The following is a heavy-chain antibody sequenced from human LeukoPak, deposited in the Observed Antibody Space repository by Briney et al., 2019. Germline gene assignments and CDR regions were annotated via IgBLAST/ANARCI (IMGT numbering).Heavy chain of an antibody. Sequence: GGSLRLSCAASGFTFSSYVMSWIRQAPGKGLEWVSYINHNAGTIYYADSVKGRFTISRDNAKNVLYLQMNRLRDGDTAVYFCARDSDWAFDNWGQGTLVTVSS. D-gene: IGHD2-21*02. CDR3: ARDSDWAFDN. CDR2: INHNAGTI. V-gene: IGHV3-48*02. J-gene: IGHJ4*02. CDR1: GFTFSSYV.